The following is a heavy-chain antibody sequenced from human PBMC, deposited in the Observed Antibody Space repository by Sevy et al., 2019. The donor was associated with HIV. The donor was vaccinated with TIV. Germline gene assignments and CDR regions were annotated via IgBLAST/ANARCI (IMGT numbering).Heavy chain of an antibody. CDR3: ASQRNMDV. V-gene: IGHV3-30-3*01. D-gene: IGHD6-25*01. CDR1: GFTFSSYA. J-gene: IGHJ6*02. CDR2: ISYDGSNK. Sequence: GGSLRLSCAASGFTFSSYAMHWVRQAPGKGLEWVAVISYDGSNKYYAHSVKGRFTISRDNSKNTLYLQMNSLRAEDTAVYYCASQRNMDVWGQGTTVTVS.